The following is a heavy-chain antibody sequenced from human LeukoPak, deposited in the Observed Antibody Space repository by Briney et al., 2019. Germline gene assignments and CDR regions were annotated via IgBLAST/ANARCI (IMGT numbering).Heavy chain of an antibody. Sequence: SETLSLTCTVSGGSISSYYWSWIRQPPGKGLEWIGYIYYSGSTNYNPSLKSRVTISVDTSKNQFSLKLSSVTAADTAVYYCARGHGRRWLQLRWGYYYYYMDVWGKGTTVTIFS. CDR3: ARGHGRRWLQLRWGYYYYYMDV. CDR2: IYYSGST. D-gene: IGHD5-24*01. J-gene: IGHJ6*03. V-gene: IGHV4-59*01. CDR1: GGSISSYY.